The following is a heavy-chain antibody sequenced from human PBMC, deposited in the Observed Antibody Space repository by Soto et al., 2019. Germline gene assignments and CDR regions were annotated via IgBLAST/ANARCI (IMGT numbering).Heavy chain of an antibody. Sequence: SDTLSLTVTFSGGSISCYYWSWIRQPPGKGLEWIGYIYYSGSTNYNPSLKSRVTISVDTSKNQFSLKLSSVTAADTAVYYCARAVLYYDGSGYYIRDAFDIWGQGTMVT. D-gene: IGHD3-22*01. CDR1: GGSISCYY. V-gene: IGHV4-59*01. J-gene: IGHJ3*02. CDR2: IYYSGST. CDR3: ARAVLYYDGSGYYIRDAFDI.